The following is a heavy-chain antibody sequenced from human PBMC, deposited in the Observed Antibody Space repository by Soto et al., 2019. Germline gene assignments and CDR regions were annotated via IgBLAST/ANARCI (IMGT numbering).Heavy chain of an antibody. CDR3: ARDCAYCGGDCYSCFDY. D-gene: IGHD2-21*02. CDR1: GGSISSGGYF. CDR2: IYYIGST. V-gene: IGHV4-31*03. Sequence: SETLSLTCTVSGGSISSGGYFWSWIRQHPGKGLEWIGYIYYIGSTYYNPSLKSRVTISVDTSKNQFSLKLSSVTAADTAVYYCARDCAYCGGDCYSCFDYWGQGTPVTVSS. J-gene: IGHJ4*02.